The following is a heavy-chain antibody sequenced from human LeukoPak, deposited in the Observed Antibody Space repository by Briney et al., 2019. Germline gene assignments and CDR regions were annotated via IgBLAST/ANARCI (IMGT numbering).Heavy chain of an antibody. V-gene: IGHV3-21*01. J-gene: IGHJ3*02. Sequence: GGSLRLSCAASGFTFSSYSMNWVRQAPGKGLEWVSSISSSSSYIYYADSVKGRFTISRDNAKNSLYLQMNSLRAEDTAVYYCAREVLPWAFDTWGQGTMVTVSS. CDR1: GFTFSSYS. CDR3: AREVLPWAFDT. CDR2: ISSSSSYI.